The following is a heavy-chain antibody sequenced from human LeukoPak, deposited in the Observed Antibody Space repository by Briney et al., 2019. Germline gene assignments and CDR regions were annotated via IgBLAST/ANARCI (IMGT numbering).Heavy chain of an antibody. D-gene: IGHD3-22*01. CDR1: GFTFNNYA. Sequence: PGGSLRLSCAASGFTFNNYAMSWVRQASGKGLEWVSAISGSGGSTWYAYSVQGRVAISRDNSKNTLFLQMNSLRAEDTAVYYCARPAEQRDYYDSSDYYPFWGQGILVTVSS. J-gene: IGHJ4*02. V-gene: IGHV3-23*01. CDR2: ISGSGGST. CDR3: ARPAEQRDYYDSSDYYPF.